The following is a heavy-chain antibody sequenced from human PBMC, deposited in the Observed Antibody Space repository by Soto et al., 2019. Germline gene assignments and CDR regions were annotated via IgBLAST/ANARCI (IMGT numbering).Heavy chain of an antibody. J-gene: IGHJ6*03. D-gene: IGHD3-9*01. Sequence: PSETLSLTCAVYGGSFSGYYWSWIRQPPGKGLEWIGEINHSGSTNYNPSLKSRVTISVDTSKNQFSLKLSSVTAADTAVYYCARGFYDILTGYYKYLGMDVWGKGTTVT. CDR2: INHSGST. V-gene: IGHV4-34*01. CDR1: GGSFSGYY. CDR3: ARGFYDILTGYYKYLGMDV.